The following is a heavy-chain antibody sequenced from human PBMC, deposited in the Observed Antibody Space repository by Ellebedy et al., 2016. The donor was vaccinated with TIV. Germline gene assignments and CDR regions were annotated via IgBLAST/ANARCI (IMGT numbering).Heavy chain of an antibody. D-gene: IGHD4-23*01. CDR2: IIPILGKA. CDR3: ARVGNYYGGNPSYYFDY. V-gene: IGHV1-69*10. Sequence: AASVKVSCKASGGTFSSYGISWVRQAPGQGLEWMGGIIPILGKANYAQKFQGRVTITADESTYPAYMELSSLRSEDPAVYYCARVGNYYGGNPSYYFDYWGQGTLVTVSS. J-gene: IGHJ4*02. CDR1: GGTFSSYG.